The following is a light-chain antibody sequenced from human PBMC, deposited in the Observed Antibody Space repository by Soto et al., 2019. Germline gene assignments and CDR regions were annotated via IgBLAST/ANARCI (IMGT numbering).Light chain of an antibody. CDR3: AAWDDSLKGV. CDR1: SSNIGSNY. CDR2: RNS. J-gene: IGLJ1*01. V-gene: IGLV1-47*01. Sequence: QSVLTQPPSASVTPGQRVTISCSGSSSNIGSNYVYWYQQLPGTAPKLLIYRNSQRPSGVPDRFSGSKSGTSASLAISGLRSEDEADYYCAAWDDSLKGVFGTGTKVTVL.